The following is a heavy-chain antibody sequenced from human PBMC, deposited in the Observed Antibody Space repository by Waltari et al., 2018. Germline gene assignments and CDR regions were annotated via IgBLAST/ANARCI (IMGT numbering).Heavy chain of an antibody. J-gene: IGHJ6*02. CDR1: GFTFSNFL. CDR3: ANHRPGGLGMEV. Sequence: EGQLVESGGDLVQPGGCLSLSWAASGFTFSNFLMHWGRQGPGNGLEWFSRIKTEGRGTTYADSVQGRFTISRDNVKNTLYLQMNSLLAEDTAIYYCANHRPGGLGMEVWGPGTTVTVSS. CDR2: IKTEGRGT. D-gene: IGHD2-15*01. V-gene: IGHV3-74*03.